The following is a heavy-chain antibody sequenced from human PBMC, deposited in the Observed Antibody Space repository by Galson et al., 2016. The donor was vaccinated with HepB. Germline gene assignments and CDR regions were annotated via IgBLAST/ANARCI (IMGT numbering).Heavy chain of an antibody. CDR3: AKDRLWQITTFDS. Sequence: SLRLSCAGSGFTFNSYAMHWVRQAPGKGLEWVSGISAGGGSTYYADSVKGRFTISRDNSKNTLFVQMKSLRADDTAVYYCAKDRLWQITTFDSWGQGTLVTVSS. D-gene: IGHD1-1*01. J-gene: IGHJ4*02. CDR1: GFTFNSYA. V-gene: IGHV3-23*01. CDR2: ISAGGGST.